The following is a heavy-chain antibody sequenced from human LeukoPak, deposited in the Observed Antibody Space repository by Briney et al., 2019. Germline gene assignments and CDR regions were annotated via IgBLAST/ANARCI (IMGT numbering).Heavy chain of an antibody. CDR2: INHSGST. V-gene: IGHV4-34*01. J-gene: IGHJ4*02. Sequence: SETLSLTCAVYGGSFSGYYWSRIRQPPGKGLEWIGEINHSGSTNYNPSLKSRVTISVDTSKNQFSLKLSSVTAADTAVYYCARGGGYYDSSGYRHFDYWGQGTLVTVSS. CDR1: GGSFSGYY. CDR3: ARGGGYYDSSGYRHFDY. D-gene: IGHD3-22*01.